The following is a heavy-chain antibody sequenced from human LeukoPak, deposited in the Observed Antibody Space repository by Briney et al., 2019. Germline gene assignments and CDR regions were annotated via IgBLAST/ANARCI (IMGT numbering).Heavy chain of an antibody. CDR1: GGSFSGYY. D-gene: IGHD3-3*01. CDR3: ARGLRFLEWLFPWDYGMDV. J-gene: IGHJ6*02. Sequence: SETLSLTCAVYGGSFSGYYWSWIRQPPGKGLEWIGEVNHSGSTNYNPSLKSRVTISVDTSKSQFSLKLSSVTAADTAVYYCARGLRFLEWLFPWDYGMDVWGQGTTVTVSS. CDR2: VNHSGST. V-gene: IGHV4-34*01.